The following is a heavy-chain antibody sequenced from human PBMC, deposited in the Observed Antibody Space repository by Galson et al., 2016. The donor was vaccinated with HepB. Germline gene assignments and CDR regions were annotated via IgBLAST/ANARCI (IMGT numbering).Heavy chain of an antibody. CDR3: ARPYTYYFGSGSYFDVLHYGMDV. CDR2: ISASSGTI. Sequence: SLRLSCAASGFRFSDYNMNWVRQAPGRGLEWVAYISASSGTIYYADSVKGRFTISRDNANNSLSLQMNSLRAEDKAFYYCARPYTYYFGSGSYFDVLHYGMDVWGQGTTVTVSS. J-gene: IGHJ6*02. V-gene: IGHV3-48*01. D-gene: IGHD3-10*01. CDR1: GFRFSDYN.